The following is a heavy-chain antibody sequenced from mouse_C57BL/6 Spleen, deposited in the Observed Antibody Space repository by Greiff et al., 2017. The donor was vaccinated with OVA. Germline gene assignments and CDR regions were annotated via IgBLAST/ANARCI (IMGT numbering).Heavy chain of an antibody. CDR1: GYTFTSYW. CDR3: ASLVDSSGYAAY. D-gene: IGHD3-2*02. V-gene: IGHV1-52*01. Sequence: QVQLQQPGAELVKPGSSVKLSCKASGYTFTSYWMHWVKQRPIQGLEWIGNIDPSDSETHYNQKFKDKATLTVDKSSSTAYMQLSSLTSEDSAVYDCASLVDSSGYAAYWGQGTLVTVSA. J-gene: IGHJ3*01. CDR2: IDPSDSET.